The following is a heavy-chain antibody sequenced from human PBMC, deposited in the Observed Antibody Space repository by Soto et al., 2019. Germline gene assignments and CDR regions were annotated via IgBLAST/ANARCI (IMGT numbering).Heavy chain of an antibody. CDR2: IMPVFPTT. D-gene: IGHD3-3*02. CDR3: ARDKDRQQLGGNYYYIMDV. CDR1: GGTFRTSA. J-gene: IGHJ6*02. V-gene: IGHV1-69*12. Sequence: QVQLVQSGAEVKKPESSVRVSCKTSGGTFRTSAISWVRQAPGQGLEWMGGIMPVFPTTDYAQKFQGRVTITADESTSTAYMELRSLRSEDTAVYYCARDKDRQQLGGNYYYIMDVWRQGTTVTVSS.